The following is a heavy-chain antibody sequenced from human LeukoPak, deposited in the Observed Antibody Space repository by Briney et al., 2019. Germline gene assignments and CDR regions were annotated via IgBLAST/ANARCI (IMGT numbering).Heavy chain of an antibody. CDR3: ARDSGTVHQLPMYYFDY. D-gene: IGHD2-2*01. V-gene: IGHV1-2*02. CDR2: INPNSGGT. CDR1: GYTFTSYY. J-gene: IGHJ4*02. Sequence: GASVKVSCKASGYTFTSYYMHWVRQAPGQGLEWMGIINPNSGGTNYAQKFQGRVTMTRDTSISTAYMELSRLRSDDTAVYYCARDSGTVHQLPMYYFDYWGQGTLVTVSS.